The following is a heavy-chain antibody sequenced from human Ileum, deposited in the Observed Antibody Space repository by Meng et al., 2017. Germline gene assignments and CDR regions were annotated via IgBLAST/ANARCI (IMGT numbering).Heavy chain of an antibody. CDR2: IYLAGSP. D-gene: IGHD2-15*01. V-gene: IGHV4-4*02. CDR3: VRHGGKYFDS. J-gene: IGHJ4*02. CDR1: GGSISSSFY. Sequence: HVQLQEAGPGPVAPSGTLSLTCTVSGGSISSSFYWSWVRQSPGKGLEWIGQIYLAGSPNYNPSLESRVTISVDKSKNQFSLRLTSVTAADTAIFYCVRHGGKYFDSWGQGTLVTVSS.